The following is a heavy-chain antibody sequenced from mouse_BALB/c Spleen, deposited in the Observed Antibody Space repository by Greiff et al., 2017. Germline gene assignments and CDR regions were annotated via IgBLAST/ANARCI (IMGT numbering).Heavy chain of an antibody. Sequence: LVKPGASVKISCKASGYSFTGYYMHWVKQSHGKSLEWIGYISCYNGATSYNQKFKGKATFTVDTSSSTAYMQFNSLTSEDSAVFYCARGAGDGWFAYWGQGTLVTVSA. CDR2: ISCYNGAT. D-gene: IGHD3-3*01. CDR3: ARGAGDGWFAY. J-gene: IGHJ3*01. CDR1: GYSFTGYY. V-gene: IGHV1S34*01.